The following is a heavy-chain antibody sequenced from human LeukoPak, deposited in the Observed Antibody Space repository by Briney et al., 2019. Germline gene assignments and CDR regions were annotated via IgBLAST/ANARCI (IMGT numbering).Heavy chain of an antibody. CDR1: SYSFPNYY. V-gene: IGHV5-51*01. CDR3: ARRKGGGYNYPFDY. J-gene: IGHJ4*02. D-gene: IGHD5-24*01. Sequence: PGASPQTPSNGSSYSFPNYYHGWVRQMPGQGLEWVGIMYPARYDTRYSPSFQGQVTISADKSINTAYLQWTSLKASDTARYYCARRKGGGYNYPFDYWGQGTLVTVSS. CDR2: MYPARYDT.